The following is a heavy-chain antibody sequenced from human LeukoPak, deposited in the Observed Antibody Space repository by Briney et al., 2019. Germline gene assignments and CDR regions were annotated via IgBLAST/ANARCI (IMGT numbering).Heavy chain of an antibody. CDR1: GGSISSYY. D-gene: IGHD6-13*01. V-gene: IGHV4-59*12. CDR2: IYYSGST. J-gene: IGHJ3*02. Sequence: SETLSLTCTVSGGSISSYYWSWIRQPPGKGLEWIGYIYYSGSTNYNPSLKSRVTISVDTSKNQFSLKKSSVTAADTAMYYCARPSSSWYSYDAFDIWGQGTMVTVSS. CDR3: ARPSSSWYSYDAFDI.